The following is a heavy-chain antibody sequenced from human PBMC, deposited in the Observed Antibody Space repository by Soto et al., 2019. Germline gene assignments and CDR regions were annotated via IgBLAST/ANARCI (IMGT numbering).Heavy chain of an antibody. CDR2: IYYSGST. J-gene: IGHJ4*02. Sequence: SETLSLTCTVSGGSISSYYWSWIRQPPGKGLEWIGDIYYSGSTNYNPSLKSRVTISVDTSKNQFSLKLSSVTAADTAVYYCARAEMGYYYDSSGYWNYWGQGTLVTVSS. V-gene: IGHV4-59*12. CDR1: GGSISSYY. CDR3: ARAEMGYYYDSSGYWNY. D-gene: IGHD3-22*01.